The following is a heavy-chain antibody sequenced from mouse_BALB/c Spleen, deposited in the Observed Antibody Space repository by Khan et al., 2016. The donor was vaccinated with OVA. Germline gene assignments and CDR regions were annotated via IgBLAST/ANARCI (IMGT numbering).Heavy chain of an antibody. CDR1: GFNIKDTY. Sequence: EVQLQESGAELMKPGASVRLSCTVSGFNIKDTYMHWVKQRPEQGLEWIGRIDPANGNTKYDPKFQGKATMTAHTSSNTAYLQLSSLTSEDTAVSYCGDSLLIYATDYWGQGTSVTVSS. CDR2: IDPANGNT. CDR3: GDSLLIYATDY. D-gene: IGHD1-2*01. J-gene: IGHJ4*01. V-gene: IGHV14-3*02.